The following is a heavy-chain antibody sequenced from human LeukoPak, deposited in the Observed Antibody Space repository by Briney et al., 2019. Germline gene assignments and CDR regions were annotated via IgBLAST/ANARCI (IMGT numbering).Heavy chain of an antibody. Sequence: GGSLRLSCAASGFTFSTHAMSWVRQAPGKGLEWVSAISGSGAGTYYADSVKGRFTVSRDNSKNTLYLQMNTLRAEDTAVYYCAKRRDGFDLWGQGTMVTVSS. J-gene: IGHJ3*01. CDR3: AKRRDGFDL. V-gene: IGHV3-23*01. CDR2: ISGSGAGT. CDR1: GFTFSTHA.